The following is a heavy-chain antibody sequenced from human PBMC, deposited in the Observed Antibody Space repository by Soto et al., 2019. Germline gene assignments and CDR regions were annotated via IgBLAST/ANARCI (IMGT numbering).Heavy chain of an antibody. Sequence: QLQLQESGPGLVKPSETLSLTCTVSGGSISSSSYYWGWIRQPPGKGLEWIGSIYYSGSTYYNPSLKSRVTISVDTSKNQFSLKLSSVTAADTAVYYCARTAARTVLDYWGQGTLVTVSS. V-gene: IGHV4-39*01. CDR2: IYYSGST. J-gene: IGHJ4*02. CDR1: GGSISSSSYY. CDR3: ARTAARTVLDY. D-gene: IGHD6-13*01.